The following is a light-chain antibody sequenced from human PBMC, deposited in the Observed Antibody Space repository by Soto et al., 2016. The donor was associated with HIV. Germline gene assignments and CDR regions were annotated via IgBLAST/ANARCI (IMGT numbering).Light chain of an antibody. V-gene: IGLV3-1*01. CDR1: KMGDKY. Sequence: SYDLTQPPSVSVSPGQTASITCSGDKMGDKYACWYQQKPGQSPVLVIYQDINRPSGIPERFSGSNSGNTATLTISGTQALGEADYFCQAWDSSTGVFGGGTKLTVL. J-gene: IGLJ3*02. CDR2: QDI. CDR3: QAWDSSTGV.